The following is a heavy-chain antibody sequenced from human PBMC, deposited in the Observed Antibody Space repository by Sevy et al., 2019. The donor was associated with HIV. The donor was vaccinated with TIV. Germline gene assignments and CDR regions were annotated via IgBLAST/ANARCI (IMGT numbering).Heavy chain of an antibody. CDR3: ARTIAAAGGAFDI. Sequence: GESLKISCKGSGYSFTSYWIGWVRQMPGKGLEWMGIIYPGDSDTRYSPSFQGQVTISADKSISTAYLQWRSLKASDTAMYYCARTIAAAGGAFDIWGQGTMVTVSS. D-gene: IGHD6-13*01. V-gene: IGHV5-51*01. CDR1: GYSFTSYW. J-gene: IGHJ3*02. CDR2: IYPGDSDT.